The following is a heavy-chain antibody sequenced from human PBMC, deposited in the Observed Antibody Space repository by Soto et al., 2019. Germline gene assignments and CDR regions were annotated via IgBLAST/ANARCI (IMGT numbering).Heavy chain of an antibody. D-gene: IGHD3-9*01. Sequence: EVQLVETGGGLIQPGGSLRLSCAASGFAVSRNYMSWVHQTPGKGLEWVSVIYSGGSTYYADSVKGRFTISRDNSKNTLYLRMNSLRADDTAVYYCARVTQDYDILTGYSPSYFDYWGQGTLVTVSS. V-gene: IGHV3-53*02. CDR3: ARVTQDYDILTGYSPSYFDY. J-gene: IGHJ4*02. CDR1: GFAVSRNY. CDR2: IYSGGST.